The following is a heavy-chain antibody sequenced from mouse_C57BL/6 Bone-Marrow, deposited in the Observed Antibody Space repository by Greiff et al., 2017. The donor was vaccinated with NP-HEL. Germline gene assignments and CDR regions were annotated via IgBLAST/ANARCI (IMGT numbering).Heavy chain of an antibody. D-gene: IGHD1-1*01. Sequence: EVMLVESEGGLVQPGRSMKLSCTASGFTFSDYYMAWVRQVPEKGLEWVANINYDGSSTYYLDSLKGRFIISRDNAKNILYLQMSSLKSEDTATYYCARDYYYGSSSYAMDYWGQGTSVTVSS. J-gene: IGHJ4*01. CDR1: GFTFSDYY. V-gene: IGHV5-16*01. CDR3: ARDYYYGSSSYAMDY. CDR2: INYDGSST.